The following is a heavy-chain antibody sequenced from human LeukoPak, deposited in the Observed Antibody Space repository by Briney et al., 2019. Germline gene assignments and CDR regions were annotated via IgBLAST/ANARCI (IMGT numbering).Heavy chain of an antibody. CDR2: IYSGGST. CDR3: AKVASDWGGFVDY. Sequence: LAGGSLRLSCAASGFTFSSYEMNWVRQAPGKGLEWVSVIYSGGSTYYADSVKGRFTISRDNSKNTLYLQMNSLRAEDTAVYYCAKVASDWGGFVDYWGQRTLVTVSS. D-gene: IGHD3-10*01. V-gene: IGHV3-53*01. J-gene: IGHJ4*02. CDR1: GFTFSSYE.